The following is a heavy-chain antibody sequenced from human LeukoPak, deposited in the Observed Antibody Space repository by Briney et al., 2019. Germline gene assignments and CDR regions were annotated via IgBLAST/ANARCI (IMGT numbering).Heavy chain of an antibody. CDR1: GGSISSSSYY. J-gene: IGHJ3*02. V-gene: IGHV4-39*01. Sequence: SETLSLTCTVSGGSISSSSYYWGWIRQPPGKGLEWLGSIYYSGSTYYNPSLKSRVTISVDTSKNQFSLKLSSVTAADTAVYYCAKSGYCGGDCYYAFDIWGQGTMVTVSS. D-gene: IGHD2-21*02. CDR3: AKSGYCGGDCYYAFDI. CDR2: IYYSGST.